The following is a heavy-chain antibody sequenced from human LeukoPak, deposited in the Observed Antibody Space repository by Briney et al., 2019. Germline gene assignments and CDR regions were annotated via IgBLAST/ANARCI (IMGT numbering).Heavy chain of an antibody. J-gene: IGHJ5*02. V-gene: IGHV1-3*01. CDR1: GYTFLYYP. CDR2: INSGKGNS. Sequence: ASVKDSCKASGYTFLYYPLHWVRPAPGQRLEWMGWINSGKGNSKNLQKFQGGATNLRETSARAPDMELRSLRSEDTAVYYCARGTMKTNWFDPWGQGTLVTVSS. CDR3: ARGTMKTNWFDP. D-gene: IGHD3-22*01.